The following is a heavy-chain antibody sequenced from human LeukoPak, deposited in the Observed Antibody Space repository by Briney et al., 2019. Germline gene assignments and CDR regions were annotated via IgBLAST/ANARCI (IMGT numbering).Heavy chain of an antibody. CDR3: AKDRSEAWNYVWGAFDI. V-gene: IGHV3-9*03. J-gene: IGHJ3*02. Sequence: GGSLRLSCAASGFTFDDYAMRWVRQAPGKGLEWVSGISWNSGSIGYADSVKGRFTISRDNAKNSLYLQMNSLRAEDMALYYCAKDRSEAWNYVWGAFDIWGQGTMVTVSS. CDR1: GFTFDDYA. D-gene: IGHD1-7*01. CDR2: ISWNSGSI.